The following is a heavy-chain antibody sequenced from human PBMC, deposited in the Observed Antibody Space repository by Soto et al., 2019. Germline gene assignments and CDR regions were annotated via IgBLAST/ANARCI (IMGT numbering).Heavy chain of an antibody. CDR3: AKKVGRYYGRDV. CDR1: GLTSSTYA. J-gene: IGHJ6*02. V-gene: IGHV3-23*01. Sequence: PAGSMRLSCAASGLTSSTYAMSWVRQAPGKGLEWVSGISGSGGNTYYVDSVKGRFTISRDNSKNTLYLQMNSLRAEDTAVYYCAKKVGRYYGRDVWGQGTTCTVSS. CDR2: ISGSGGNT.